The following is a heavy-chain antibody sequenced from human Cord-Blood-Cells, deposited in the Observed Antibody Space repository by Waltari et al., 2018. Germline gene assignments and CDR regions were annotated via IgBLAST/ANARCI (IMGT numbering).Heavy chain of an antibody. V-gene: IGHV4-34*01. CDR2: INHSGSP. Sequence: QVQLQQWGAGLLKPSETLSLTCAVYGGSFSGYYWSWSRQPPGKGLEWIGEINHSGSPDYNPSLKSRVTISVDTSKTQFSLKLSSVTAADTAVYYCARGGGSAAFDIWGQGTMVTVSS. CDR1: GGSFSGYY. CDR3: ARGGGSAAFDI. D-gene: IGHD3-16*01. J-gene: IGHJ3*02.